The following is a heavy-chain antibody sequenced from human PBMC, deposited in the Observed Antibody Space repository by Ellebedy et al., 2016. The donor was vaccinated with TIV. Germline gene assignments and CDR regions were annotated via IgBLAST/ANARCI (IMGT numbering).Heavy chain of an antibody. V-gene: IGHV4-4*02. CDR2: VYHSGHT. CDR1: GGSIHSDNY. J-gene: IGHJ4*02. CDR3: ARDGAGRWDY. Sequence: MPSETLSLTCGVSGGSIHSDNYWSWVRQSPGRGLEWIGEVYHSGHTDYNPSLRSRVSISVDKSKSQFSLRLRSMTAADTAVYYCARDGAGRWDYWGPGTLVTVSS. D-gene: IGHD4-23*01.